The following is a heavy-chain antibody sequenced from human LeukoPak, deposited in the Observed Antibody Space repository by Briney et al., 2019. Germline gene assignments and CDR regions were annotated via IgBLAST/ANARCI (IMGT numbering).Heavy chain of an antibody. CDR2: INHSGST. J-gene: IGHJ4*01. V-gene: IGHV4-34*01. Sequence: SETLSLTCAVYGGSFSGYYWSWIRQPPGKGLEWIGEINHSGSTNYNPSLKSRVTISVDTSKNQFSLKLSSVTAADTAVYYCHQRGGCIAAAGKVYLGQGTLVTVSA. D-gene: IGHD6-13*01. CDR1: GGSFSGYY. CDR3: HQRGGCIAAAGKVY.